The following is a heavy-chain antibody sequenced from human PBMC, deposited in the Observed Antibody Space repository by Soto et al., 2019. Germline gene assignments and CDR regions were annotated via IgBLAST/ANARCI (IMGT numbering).Heavy chain of an antibody. CDR2: IIPMFGTT. D-gene: IGHD2-21*02. Sequence: QVQLVQSGAAVKKPGSSVKVSCKTSGGTFSSHALTWLRQAPGQGLGWMGGIIPMFGTTYTSQKFQGRVAISADETTSTLELSSLRSEDTAVYFCARCDVCYPGGDDAFDLWGQGTTVIVSS. CDR1: GGTFSSHA. J-gene: IGHJ3*01. V-gene: IGHV1-69*01. CDR3: ARCDVCYPGGDDAFDL.